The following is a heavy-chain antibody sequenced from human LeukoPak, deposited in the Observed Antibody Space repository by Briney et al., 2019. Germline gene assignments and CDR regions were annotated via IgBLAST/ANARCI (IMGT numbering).Heavy chain of an antibody. D-gene: IGHD3-10*01. Sequence: GGSLTLSCAASAFRFSKWSMHGVGQAPGKGLEWVSSISSSGSYIYYADSVKGRFTISRDNAKNSLYLQMNSLRAEDTAVDYCGRASGVKVWSSFDYWGQGTLVTVSS. V-gene: IGHV3-21*01. CDR3: GRASGVKVWSSFDY. J-gene: IGHJ4*02. CDR2: ISSSGSYI. CDR1: AFRFSKWS.